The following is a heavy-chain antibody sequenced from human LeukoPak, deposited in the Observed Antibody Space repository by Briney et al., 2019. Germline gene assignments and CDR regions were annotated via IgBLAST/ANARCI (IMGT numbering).Heavy chain of an antibody. CDR1: AGSISSRSHY. CDR2: IYYSGTT. J-gene: IGHJ4*02. Sequence: SETLSLTCSVSAGSISSRSHYWGWIRQPPGKGLEWIVTIYYSGTTFYNPSLQSRVSISVDTSRNQFSLRLISVTAADTAVYYCARRNDYDFWSGNQYYFDYWGQGTLVTVSS. V-gene: IGHV4-39*01. D-gene: IGHD3-3*01. CDR3: ARRNDYDFWSGNQYYFDY.